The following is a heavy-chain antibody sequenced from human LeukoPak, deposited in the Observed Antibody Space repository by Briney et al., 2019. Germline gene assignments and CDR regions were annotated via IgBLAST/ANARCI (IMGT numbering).Heavy chain of an antibody. D-gene: IGHD3-16*01. CDR2: TYYRSKWYN. V-gene: IGHV6-1*01. CDR3: ARDWGDGAGYDY. Sequence: SHTLSLTCAISGDSVSKNSVAWNWIRQSPSRGLEWLGRTYYRSKWYNDYAVSVKSRITINPDTSKNQFSLHLKSVTPEDTAVYYCARDWGDGAGYDYWGQGTLVTVSS. J-gene: IGHJ4*02. CDR1: GDSVSKNSVA.